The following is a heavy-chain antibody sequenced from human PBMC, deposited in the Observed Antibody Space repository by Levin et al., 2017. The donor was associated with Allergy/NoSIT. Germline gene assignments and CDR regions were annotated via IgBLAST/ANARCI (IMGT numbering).Heavy chain of an antibody. Sequence: GESLKISCKGSGYSFSSHWIGWVRQMPGKGLEWVGIIFPGDSDTRYSPSFQGQVTISADKSISTAFLQWSSLKASDTSMYYCARLISGSYFSDYWGQGTLVTVSA. CDR2: IFPGDSDT. V-gene: IGHV5-51*01. CDR3: ARLISGSYFSDY. CDR1: GYSFSSHW. J-gene: IGHJ4*02. D-gene: IGHD1-26*01.